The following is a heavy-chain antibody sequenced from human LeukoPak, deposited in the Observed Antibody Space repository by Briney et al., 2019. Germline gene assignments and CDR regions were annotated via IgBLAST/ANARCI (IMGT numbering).Heavy chain of an antibody. J-gene: IGHJ3*02. Sequence: AGGSLRLSCAASRFAFSSYAMTWVRQAPGKGLEWVSTISGSSGNTYYADSVKGRFTISRDNSKNTLYLQINSLRAEDTAVYYCAKDAPYYYDSSGYGGAFDIWGQGTMVTVSS. CDR2: ISGSSGNT. V-gene: IGHV3-23*01. CDR1: RFAFSSYA. D-gene: IGHD3-22*01. CDR3: AKDAPYYYDSSGYGGAFDI.